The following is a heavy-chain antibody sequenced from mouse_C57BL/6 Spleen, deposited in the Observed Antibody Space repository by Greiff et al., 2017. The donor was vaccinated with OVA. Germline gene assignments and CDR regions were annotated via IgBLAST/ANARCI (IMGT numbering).Heavy chain of an antibody. CDR2: IYPGSGST. J-gene: IGHJ2*01. CDR1: GYTFTSYW. Sequence: VQRVESGAELVKPGASVKMSCKASGYTFTSYWITWVKQRPGQGLEWIGDIYPGSGSTNYNEKFKSKATLTVDTSSSTAYMQLSSLTSEDSAVYYCARYYYGSYYFDYWGQGTTLTVSS. CDR3: ARYYYGSYYFDY. D-gene: IGHD1-1*01. V-gene: IGHV1-55*01.